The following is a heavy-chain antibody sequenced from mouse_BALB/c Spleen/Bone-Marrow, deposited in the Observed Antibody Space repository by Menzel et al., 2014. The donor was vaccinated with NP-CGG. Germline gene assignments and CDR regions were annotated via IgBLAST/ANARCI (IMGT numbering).Heavy chain of an antibody. Sequence: VMLVESGPGLVAPSQSLSITCTVSGFSLTSYGVHWVRQPPGKVLEWLGIIWAGGSTNYNSALMSRLSISKDNSKSQVFLKMNSLQTDDTAMYYCARGSYYEGAMDYWGQGTSVTVSS. D-gene: IGHD1-1*01. CDR2: IWAGGST. V-gene: IGHV2-9*02. J-gene: IGHJ4*01. CDR1: GFSLTSYG. CDR3: ARGSYYEGAMDY.